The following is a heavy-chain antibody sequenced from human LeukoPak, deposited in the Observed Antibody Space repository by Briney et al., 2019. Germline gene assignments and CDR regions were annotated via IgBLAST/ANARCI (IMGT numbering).Heavy chain of an antibody. J-gene: IGHJ4*02. V-gene: IGHV3-23*01. CDR1: GITFSNYA. Sequence: GGSLRLSCVASGITFSNYAVSWVRQAPEKGLDWVSVISGSAHKIRYADSVKGRFTISRDNSENIVYLQMNNLRVEDTAVYYCAGRLTGYSSGYVHGGQGTLVTVSS. D-gene: IGHD5-18*01. CDR2: ISGSAHKI. CDR3: AGRLTGYSSGYVH.